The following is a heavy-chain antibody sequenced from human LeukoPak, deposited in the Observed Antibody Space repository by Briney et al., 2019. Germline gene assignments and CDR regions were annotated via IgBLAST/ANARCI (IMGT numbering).Heavy chain of an antibody. CDR1: GLIFSNYA. J-gene: IGHJ4*02. CDR2: ISASGSKT. D-gene: IGHD6-13*01. Sequence: PGGSPRLSCAGSGLIFSNYAMSWVRQTPGKGLDWVSGISASGSKTYYADSVKGRFTISRDNSNNTLDLHMNSLRAEDTAVYFCAKTTGRSSRPLDYWGQGTLVTVSS. CDR3: AKTTGRSSRPLDY. V-gene: IGHV3-23*01.